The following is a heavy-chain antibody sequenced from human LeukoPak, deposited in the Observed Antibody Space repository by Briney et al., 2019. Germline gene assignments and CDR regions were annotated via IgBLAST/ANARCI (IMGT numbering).Heavy chain of an antibody. CDR1: GGSFSGYY. J-gene: IGHJ6*02. CDR2: INHSGST. V-gene: IGHV4-34*01. CDR3: ASSSLTVTTPGMDV. D-gene: IGHD4-4*01. Sequence: SETLSLTCAVYGGSFSGYYWSWIRQPPGKGLEWIGEINHSGSTNYNPSLKSRVTISVDTSKNQFSLKLSSVTAADTAVYYCASSSLTVTTPGMDVWGQGTTVTVSS.